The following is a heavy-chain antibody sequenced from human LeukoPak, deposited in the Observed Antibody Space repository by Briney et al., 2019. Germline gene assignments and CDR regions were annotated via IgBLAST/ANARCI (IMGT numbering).Heavy chain of an antibody. CDR3: ARRHSSSWYFDY. Sequence: SETLSLTCTVSGGSISSYYWSWIRQPPGKGLEWIGHIYYSGSTNYNPSLKSRVTISVDTSKNQFSLKLSSVTAADTAVYYCARRHSSSWYFDYWGQGTLVTVSS. D-gene: IGHD6-13*01. J-gene: IGHJ4*02. CDR2: IYYSGST. CDR1: GGSISSYY. V-gene: IGHV4-59*08.